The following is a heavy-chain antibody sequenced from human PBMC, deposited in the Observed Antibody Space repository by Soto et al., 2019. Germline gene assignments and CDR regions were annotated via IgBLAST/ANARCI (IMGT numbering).Heavy chain of an antibody. CDR2: ISATSDAA. J-gene: IGHJ6*02. D-gene: IGHD1-26*01. Sequence: GGSLRLSCTASGFPFSTSAMNWVRQAPGKGLEWVSIISATSDAAYYAESVKGRFTSSRDNSKNTLYLQMNSLRPEDTAVYYCGKYSGSYPVYNGMNVWGQGTTVTVSS. V-gene: IGHV3-23*01. CDR1: GFPFSTSA. CDR3: GKYSGSYPVYNGMNV.